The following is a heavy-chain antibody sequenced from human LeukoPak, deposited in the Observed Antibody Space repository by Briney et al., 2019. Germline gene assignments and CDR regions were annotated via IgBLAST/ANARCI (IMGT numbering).Heavy chain of an antibody. J-gene: IGHJ6*03. Sequence: GGSLRLSXAASGFTFSSYGMHWVRQAPGKGLEWVAFIRYDGSNKYYADSVKGRFTISRDNSKNTLYLQMNSLRAEDTAVYYCAKGVVPAAIRSYYYYYLDVWGKGTTVTVSS. V-gene: IGHV3-30*02. CDR1: GFTFSSYG. CDR2: IRYDGSNK. CDR3: AKGVVPAAIRSYYYYYLDV. D-gene: IGHD2-2*02.